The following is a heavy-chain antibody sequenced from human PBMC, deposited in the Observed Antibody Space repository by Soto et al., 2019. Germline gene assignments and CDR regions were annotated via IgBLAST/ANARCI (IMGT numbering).Heavy chain of an antibody. V-gene: IGHV3-21*01. D-gene: IGHD2-15*01. CDR3: AREEGYCGGGSCFRSAFDL. CDR2: TFNFDGSL. CDR1: GFALSTYS. J-gene: IGHJ3*01. Sequence: EVQLVESGGRLVKPGGSLRLSCAASGFALSTYSIGWVRQAPGKGLEWVSFTFNFDGSLYYADSVQGRFSISRDNAKNSFYLQMNSLRAEDTAVYYCAREEGYCGGGSCFRSAFDLWGQGTVVTVSS.